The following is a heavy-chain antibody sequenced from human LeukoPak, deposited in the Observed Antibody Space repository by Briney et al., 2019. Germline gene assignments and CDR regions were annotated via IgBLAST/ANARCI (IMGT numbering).Heavy chain of an antibody. J-gene: IGHJ5*02. Sequence: PGRSLRLPCAASGFTFSSYGMHWVRQAPGKGLEWVAVIWYDGSNKYYADSVKGRFTISRDNSKNTLYLQMNSLRAEDTAVYYCAREETIVATIGNWFDPWGQGTLVTVSS. CDR2: IWYDGSNK. V-gene: IGHV3-33*01. CDR1: GFTFSSYG. D-gene: IGHD5-12*01. CDR3: AREETIVATIGNWFDP.